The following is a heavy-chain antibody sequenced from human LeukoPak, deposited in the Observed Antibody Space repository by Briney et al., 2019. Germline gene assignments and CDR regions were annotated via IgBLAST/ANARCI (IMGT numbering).Heavy chain of an antibody. D-gene: IGHD5-24*01. CDR2: IYYTGST. CDR1: GYSISSGYY. CDR3: ARAKMATTPFDY. J-gene: IGHJ4*02. Sequence: SETLSLTCTVSGYSISSGYYWGWIRQPPGKGLEWIGYIYYTGSTYYNPSLKSRVTISVDTSKNQFSLKLSSVTAADTAVYYCARAKMATTPFDYWGQGTLVTVSS. V-gene: IGHV4-38-2*02.